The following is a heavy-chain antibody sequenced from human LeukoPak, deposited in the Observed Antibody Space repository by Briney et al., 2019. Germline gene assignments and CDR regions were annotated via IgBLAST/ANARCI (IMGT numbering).Heavy chain of an antibody. V-gene: IGHV3-30*03. CDR3: ARDPWEPTNYFDY. Sequence: YYADSVKGRFTISRDKSKNTLYLQMSSLRAEDTAVYYCARDPWEPTNYFDYWGQGTLVTVSS. J-gene: IGHJ4*02. D-gene: IGHD1-26*01.